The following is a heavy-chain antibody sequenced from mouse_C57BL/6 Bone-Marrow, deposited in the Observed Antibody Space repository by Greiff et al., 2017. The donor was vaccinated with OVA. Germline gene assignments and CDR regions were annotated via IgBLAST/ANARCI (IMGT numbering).Heavy chain of an antibody. V-gene: IGHV1-82*01. CDR1: GYAFSSSW. CDR2: IYPGDGDT. J-gene: IGHJ2*01. Sequence: QVQLQQSGPELVKPGASVKISCKASGYAFSSSWMNWVKQRPGKGLEWIGRIYPGDGDTNYNGKFKGKATLTADKSSSTAYMQLSSLTSEDSAVYYCASPGIRDYFDYWGQGTTLTVSS. D-gene: IGHD4-1*01. CDR3: ASPGIRDYFDY.